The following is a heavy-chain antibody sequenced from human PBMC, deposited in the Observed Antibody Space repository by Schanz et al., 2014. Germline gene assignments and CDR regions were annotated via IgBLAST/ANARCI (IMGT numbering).Heavy chain of an antibody. Sequence: QVQLQESGPGLVEPSQTLSLTCTVSGDSISSAYWSWIRQHPGKGLEWIGFIYYRGNTYYNPSLKSRVSISLDPSKTQFFLNLNSLTAADTAVYYGAKTLFPGGTQTFGNWGRGTLVTVSS. CDR3: AKTLFPGGTQTFGN. D-gene: IGHD2-8*02. CDR1: GDSISSAY. J-gene: IGHJ4*02. V-gene: IGHV4-31*03. CDR2: IYYRGNT.